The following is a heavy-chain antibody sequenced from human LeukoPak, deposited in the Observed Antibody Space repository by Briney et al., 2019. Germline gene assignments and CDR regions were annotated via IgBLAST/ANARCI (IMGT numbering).Heavy chain of an antibody. J-gene: IGHJ4*02. D-gene: IGHD6-13*01. CDR2: IYSGGST. CDR3: ATGPYSSSWYPPLDY. CDR1: GFTVSSNY. Sequence: GGSLRLSCAASGFTVSSNYMSWVRQAPGKGLEWVSVIYSGGSTYYADSVKGRFTIPRDNSKNTLYLQMNSLRAEDTAVYYCATGPYSSSWYPPLDYWGQGTLVTVSS. V-gene: IGHV3-53*01.